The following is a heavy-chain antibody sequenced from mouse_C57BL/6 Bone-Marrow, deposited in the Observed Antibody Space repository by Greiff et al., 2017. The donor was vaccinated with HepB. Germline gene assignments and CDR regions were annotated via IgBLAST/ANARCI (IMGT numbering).Heavy chain of an antibody. D-gene: IGHD1-1*01. CDR2: IHPNSGST. J-gene: IGHJ2*01. CDR3: ARWLLRWYFDY. V-gene: IGHV1-64*01. Sequence: QVPLQQPGAELVKPGASVKLSCKASGYTFTSYWMHWVKQRPGQGLEWIGMIHPNSGSTNYNEKFKSKATLTVDKSSSTAYMQLSSLTSEDSAVYYCARWLLRWYFDYWGQGTTLTVSS. CDR1: GYTFTSYW.